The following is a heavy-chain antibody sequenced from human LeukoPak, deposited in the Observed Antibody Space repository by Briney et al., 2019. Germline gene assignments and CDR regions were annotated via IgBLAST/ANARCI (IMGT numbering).Heavy chain of an antibody. J-gene: IGHJ4*02. Sequence: GGSLRLSCAASGFTFSSYWMHWVRQAPGKGLVWVSRINTDGSSTSYADSVKGRFTISRDNAKNTLYLQINSLRAEDTAVYYCARGYYDSSGYPLPDYWGQGTLVTVSS. D-gene: IGHD3-22*01. CDR1: GFTFSSYW. CDR3: ARGYYDSSGYPLPDY. CDR2: INTDGSST. V-gene: IGHV3-74*01.